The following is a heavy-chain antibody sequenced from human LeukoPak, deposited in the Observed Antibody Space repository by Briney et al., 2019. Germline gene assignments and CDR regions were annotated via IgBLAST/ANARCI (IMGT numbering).Heavy chain of an antibody. J-gene: IGHJ4*02. Sequence: GALRLSCXASGFTFSSYGMHWVRKAPGKGLEGVAFIRYDGSNKYYADSVKGRFTISRDNSKNTLYLQMNSLRAEDTAVYYCTKAQTVGATTFDYWGQGTLVTVSS. D-gene: IGHD1-26*01. V-gene: IGHV3-30*02. CDR1: GFTFSSYG. CDR3: TKAQTVGATTFDY. CDR2: IRYDGSNK.